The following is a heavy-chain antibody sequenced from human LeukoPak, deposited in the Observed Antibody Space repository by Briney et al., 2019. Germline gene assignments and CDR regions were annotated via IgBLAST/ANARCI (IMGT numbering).Heavy chain of an antibody. CDR2: VKSGNYDI. V-gene: IGHV3-48*01. CDR3: ARDSDWAFDY. Sequence: GGSLRLSCAASGFTFSSYSMNWARQAPGKGLEWLSYVKSGNYDIQYADSVTGRFTVSRDSATNSLYLQMNDLKAEDTAVYYCARDSDWAFDYWGQGSLVTVSS. J-gene: IGHJ4*02. CDR1: GFTFSSYS. D-gene: IGHD3-9*01.